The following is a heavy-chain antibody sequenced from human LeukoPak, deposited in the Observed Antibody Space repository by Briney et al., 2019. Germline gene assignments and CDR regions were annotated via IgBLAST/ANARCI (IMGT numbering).Heavy chain of an antibody. CDR2: INSDGSEG. J-gene: IGHJ3*01. Sequence: GGSLRLSCTASGFIFSGSWMAWSRQAPGKGLEWVASINSDGSEGYYADVVKGRFTISRDNAKNSLYLQINSLRAEDTAVYYCARSSYSSSSSVWGQGTMVTVSS. CDR1: GFIFSGSW. CDR3: ARSSYSSSSSV. D-gene: IGHD6-6*01. V-gene: IGHV3-7*03.